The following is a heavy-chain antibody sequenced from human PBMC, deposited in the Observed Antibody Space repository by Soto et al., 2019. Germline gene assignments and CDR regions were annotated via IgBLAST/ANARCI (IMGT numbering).Heavy chain of an antibody. CDR3: AKSLTGQVLYYFDP. CDR2: IARAGDLI. Sequence: PGGSLRLSCAASGFTFSNYAMVWVRQAPGKGLEWVSAIARAGDLIRYADSVKGRFTISRDNSNNTLYLQMSSLRAEDTAIYFCAKSLTGQVLYYFDPWGPGTQVTVSS. CDR1: GFTFSNYA. D-gene: IGHD2-2*02. J-gene: IGHJ5*02. V-gene: IGHV3-23*01.